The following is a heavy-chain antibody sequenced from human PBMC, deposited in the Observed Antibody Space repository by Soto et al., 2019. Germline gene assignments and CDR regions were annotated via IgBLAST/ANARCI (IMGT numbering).Heavy chain of an antibody. CDR1: GVSISSYY. CDR2: IYYSGST. Sequence: SETLSLTCTVSGVSISSYYWSWIRQPPGKGLEWIGYIYYSGSTNYNPSLKSRVTISVDTSKNQFSLKLSSVTAADTAVYYCARDSWGDYTFDYWGQGTLVTVSS. J-gene: IGHJ4*02. CDR3: ARDSWGDYTFDY. D-gene: IGHD4-17*01. V-gene: IGHV4-59*01.